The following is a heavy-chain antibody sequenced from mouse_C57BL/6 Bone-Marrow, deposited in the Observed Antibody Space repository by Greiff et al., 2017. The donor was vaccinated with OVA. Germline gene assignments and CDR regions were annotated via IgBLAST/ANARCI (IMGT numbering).Heavy chain of an antibody. CDR2: INPSNGGT. J-gene: IGHJ3*01. CDR1: GYTFTSYW. V-gene: IGHV1-53*01. Sequence: QVQLQQPGTELVKPGASVKLSCKASGYTFTSYWMHWVKQRPGQGLEWIGNINPSNGGTNYNEKFKSKATLTVDKSSSTAYMQLSSLTSEDSAVYYCAREGARLLRPTQTPFAYWGQGTLVTVSA. CDR3: AREGARLLRPTQTPFAY.